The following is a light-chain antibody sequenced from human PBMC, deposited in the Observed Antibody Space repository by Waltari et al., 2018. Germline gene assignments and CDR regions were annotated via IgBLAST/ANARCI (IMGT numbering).Light chain of an antibody. J-gene: IGKJ2*01. V-gene: IGKV1-5*03. CDR1: QSVGTW. Sequence: DIQRTQSPSTRSAFVGDRVTISCRASQSVGTWLAWYQQKPGKAPKLLIYMASSLESGVPSRFSGSGSGTEFTLTISSLQPDDFATYSCQQYSSFSTFGQGTKV. CDR3: QQYSSFST. CDR2: MAS.